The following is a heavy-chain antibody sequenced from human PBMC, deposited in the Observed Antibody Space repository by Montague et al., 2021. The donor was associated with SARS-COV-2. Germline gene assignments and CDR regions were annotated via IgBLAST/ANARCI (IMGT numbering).Heavy chain of an antibody. J-gene: IGHJ6*02. CDR2: FYTSGST. D-gene: IGHD3-10*02. CDR3: AGDFVVRGVSCGMDV. V-gene: IGHV4-61*02. CDR1: GGSISSGRCY. Sequence: TLSLTCTVSGGSISSGRCYWSWIRPPAGQGLEWIGRFYTSGSTNYNLSLKSPFTISADKSKNHFSLTLSTVTAADTAAYYSAGDFVVRGVSCGMDVWGQGTTVTVSS.